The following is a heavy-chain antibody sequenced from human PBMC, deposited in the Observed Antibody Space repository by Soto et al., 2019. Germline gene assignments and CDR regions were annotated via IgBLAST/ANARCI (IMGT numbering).Heavy chain of an antibody. D-gene: IGHD4-17*01. Sequence: EVQLVESGGGLVQPGGSLRLSCAASGFTFSGYWMYWVRQAPGEGLVWVSRINSDGSSTNYADSVKGRFTISRDNAKNQLYLQMNSLRVEDTAVYYCARAYDYGDYRYFQPWGQGTLVTVSS. J-gene: IGHJ1*01. CDR3: ARAYDYGDYRYFQP. CDR2: INSDGSST. V-gene: IGHV3-74*01. CDR1: GFTFSGYW.